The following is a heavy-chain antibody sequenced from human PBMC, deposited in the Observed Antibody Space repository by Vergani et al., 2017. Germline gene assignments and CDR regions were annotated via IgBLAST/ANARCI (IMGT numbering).Heavy chain of an antibody. CDR3: ARVSMTSGDFDL. J-gene: IGHJ2*01. CDR1: GYIFNSYG. V-gene: IGHV1-18*01. CDR2: ISGYNGKT. D-gene: IGHD1-26*01. Sequence: QVQVVQSGAEVKKPGASVKVSCKASGYIFNSYGLSWVRQAPGQGLEWMGWISGYNGKTNYAQKFQGRVIMTTDTSTNTAYMKLRSLGSEDTAVYYCARVSMTSGDFDLWGRGTMLTVSS.